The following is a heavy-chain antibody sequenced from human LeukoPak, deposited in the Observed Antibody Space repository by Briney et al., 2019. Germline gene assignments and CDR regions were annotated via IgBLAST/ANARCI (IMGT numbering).Heavy chain of an antibody. D-gene: IGHD2-2*01. CDR1: GFTVSSNY. J-gene: IGHJ6*02. CDR3: SSTSCPMCGMDV. V-gene: IGHV3-66*02. Sequence: GGSLRLSCAASGFTVSSNYMSWVRQAPGKGLEWVSAIYSGGSTYYADSVKGRFTISRDNSKNTLYLQMNSLRAEDTAVYYCSSTSCPMCGMDVWGQGTTVTVSS. CDR2: IYSGGST.